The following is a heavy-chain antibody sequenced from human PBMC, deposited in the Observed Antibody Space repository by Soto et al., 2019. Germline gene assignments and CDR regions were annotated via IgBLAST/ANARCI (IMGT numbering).Heavy chain of an antibody. J-gene: IGHJ6*02. CDR2: INPNSGGT. V-gene: IGHV1-2*04. Sequence: ASVKVSCKASGYTFTGYYMHWVLQAPGQGLEWMGWINPNSGGTNYAQKFQGWVTMTRDTSISTAYMELSRLRSDDTTVYYCAVERVDYYGSGSYYNAVSYGMDVWG. CDR1: GYTFTGYY. CDR3: AVERVDYYGSGSYYNAVSYGMDV. D-gene: IGHD3-10*01.